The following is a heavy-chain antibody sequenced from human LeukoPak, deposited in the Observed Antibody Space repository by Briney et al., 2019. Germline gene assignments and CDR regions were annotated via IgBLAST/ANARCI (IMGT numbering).Heavy chain of an antibody. D-gene: IGHD3-9*01. CDR1: GFTFSSYA. J-gene: IGHJ4*02. V-gene: IGHV3-23*01. Sequence: GGSLRLSCAASGFTFSSYAMTWVRQAPGKGLEWVSSISGSGGSTYYAGSVKGRLTVSRDNSKNTLYLQMNSLRAEDTAIYYCAYTGYNSGWGQGTLVTVSS. CDR3: AYTGYNSG. CDR2: ISGSGGST.